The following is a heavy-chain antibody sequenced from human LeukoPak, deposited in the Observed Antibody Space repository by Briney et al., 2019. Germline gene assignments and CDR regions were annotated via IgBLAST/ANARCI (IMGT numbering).Heavy chain of an antibody. CDR1: GISLSTSGVG. J-gene: IGHJ4*02. CDR3: AHRRSGYNWNHGDFDY. Sequence: SGPTLVQPTQTLALTCTFSGISLSTSGVGVGWIRQPPEKAPVWLAVIYWDDDKRYSPSLKSRLTITKVTSKNQVVLIMTNMDPVDTATYYCAHRRSGYNWNHGDFDYWGQGSLVTVSS. V-gene: IGHV2-5*02. CDR2: IYWDDDK. D-gene: IGHD1-14*01.